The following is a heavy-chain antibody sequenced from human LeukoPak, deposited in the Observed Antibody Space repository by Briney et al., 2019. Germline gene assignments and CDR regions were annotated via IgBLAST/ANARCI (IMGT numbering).Heavy chain of an antibody. D-gene: IGHD5-24*01. CDR2: INSGGSST. CDR3: ASKGWLQSSFDY. CDR1: GFTFSSYW. J-gene: IGHJ4*02. Sequence: GGSLRLSCAASGFTFSSYWMHWVRHTPGKGLVGVSHINSGGSSTSYADSVKGRFTISRDNAKNTVYLQMDSLRAEDTAVYYCASKGWLQSSFDYWGQGTLVTVSS. V-gene: IGHV3-74*01.